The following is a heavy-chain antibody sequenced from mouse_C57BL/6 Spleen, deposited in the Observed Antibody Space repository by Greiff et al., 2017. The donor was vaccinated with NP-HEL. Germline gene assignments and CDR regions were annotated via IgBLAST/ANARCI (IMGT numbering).Heavy chain of an antibody. J-gene: IGHJ2*01. CDR2: IYPSDSET. CDR1: GYTFTSYW. D-gene: IGHD4-1*01. CDR3: ARLNWDSDY. V-gene: IGHV1-61*01. Sequence: QVHVKQPGAELVRPGSSVKLSCKASGYTFTSYWMDWVKQRPGQGLEWIGNIYPSDSETHYNQKFKDKATLTVDKSSSTAYMQLSSLTSEDSAVYYCARLNWDSDYWGQGTTLTVSS.